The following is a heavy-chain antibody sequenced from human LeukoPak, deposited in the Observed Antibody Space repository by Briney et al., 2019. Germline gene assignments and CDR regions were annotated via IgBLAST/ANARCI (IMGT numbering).Heavy chain of an antibody. CDR1: GFTFSSYA. D-gene: IGHD2-15*01. V-gene: IGHV3-23*01. J-gene: IGHJ4*02. Sequence: GGSLRLSCAASGFTFSSYAMSWVRQAPGKGLEWVSAISGSGGSTYYADSVKGRFTISRDNSKNTLYLQTNSLRAEDTAVYYCAKDNKVPGGFDYWGQGTLVTVSS. CDR2: ISGSGGST. CDR3: AKDNKVPGGFDY.